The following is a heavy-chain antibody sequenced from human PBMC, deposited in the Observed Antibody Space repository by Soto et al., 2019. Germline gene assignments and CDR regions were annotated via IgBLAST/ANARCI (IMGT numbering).Heavy chain of an antibody. Sequence: QVQLQESGPGLVKPSETLSLTCTVSGGSISSYYWSWIRQPPGKGREWIGYIHYRGSPNYNPSLKSRVTISVATSKIQCSLRLNSVTAADPAVSDCVRGRRSAHNCGYWSQGTLVTVSS. V-gene: IGHV4-59*01. CDR3: VRGRRSAHNCGY. D-gene: IGHD2-21*01. CDR1: GGSISSYY. J-gene: IGHJ4*02. CDR2: IHYRGSP.